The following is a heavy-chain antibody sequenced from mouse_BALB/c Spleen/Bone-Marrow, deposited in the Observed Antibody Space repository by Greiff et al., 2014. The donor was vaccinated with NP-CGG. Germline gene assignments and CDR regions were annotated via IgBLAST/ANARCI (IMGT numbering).Heavy chain of an antibody. CDR2: IDPAKGNT. CDR1: GFNIKDSY. Sequence: QLQQSGAELVKPGASVKLSCTASGFNIKDSYLHWVKQRPEQGLDWIGRIDPAKGNTNYDPKFQGKATITADTSSNTAYLQLSSLTSEDTTVYFCARNYPFAYWGQGTLVTVSA. V-gene: IGHV14-3*02. CDR3: ARNYPFAY. D-gene: IGHD2-1*01. J-gene: IGHJ3*01.